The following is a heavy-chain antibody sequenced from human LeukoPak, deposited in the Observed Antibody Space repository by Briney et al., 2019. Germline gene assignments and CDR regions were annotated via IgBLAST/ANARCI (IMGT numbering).Heavy chain of an antibody. D-gene: IGHD6-13*01. Sequence: PGGSLRLSCAASGFTFSNAWMSWVRQAPGKGLEWVGRIKSKTDGGTTDYAAPVKGRFTISRDDSKNTLYLQMNSLKTEDTAVYYCSGSSWYVPGWFDPWGQGTLVTVS. CDR2: IKSKTDGGTT. V-gene: IGHV3-15*01. CDR1: GFTFSNAW. J-gene: IGHJ5*02. CDR3: SGSSWYVPGWFDP.